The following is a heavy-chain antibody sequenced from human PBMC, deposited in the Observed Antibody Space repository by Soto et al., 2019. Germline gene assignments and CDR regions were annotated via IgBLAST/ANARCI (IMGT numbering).Heavy chain of an antibody. V-gene: IGHV3-9*01. Sequence: EVQLVESGGGLVQPGRSLRLSCAASGFTIEDYAMHWVRQAPGKGLEWVANISWNSGKRGYADSVKGRSTISRDNAKNFLYLQMNSLRVEDTALYHCVKDKGDDWGQGTLVTVSS. CDR2: ISWNSGKR. J-gene: IGHJ4*02. CDR3: VKDKGDD. CDR1: GFTIEDYA.